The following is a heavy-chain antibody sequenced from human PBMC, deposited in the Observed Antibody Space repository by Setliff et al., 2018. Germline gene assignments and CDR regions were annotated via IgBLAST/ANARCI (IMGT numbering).Heavy chain of an antibody. J-gene: IGHJ4*02. V-gene: IGHV5-51*01. Sequence: PGESLKISCKGSGYSFSNFWIGWVRQMPGRGLEWMGIIYPGDSDARYSPSFRGQVTISVDKSISTAYLQWRSLKASDIAMYYCARVGYNSFFDYWGQGTPVTVS. CDR1: GYSFSNFW. CDR3: ARVGYNSFFDY. D-gene: IGHD5-12*01. CDR2: IYPGDSDA.